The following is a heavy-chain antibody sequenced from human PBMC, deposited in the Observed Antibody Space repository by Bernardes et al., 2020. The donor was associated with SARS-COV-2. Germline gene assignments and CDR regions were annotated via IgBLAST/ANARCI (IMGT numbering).Heavy chain of an antibody. CDR1: GGSISSYY. V-gene: IGHV4-59*01. Sequence: SETLSLTCTVSGGSISSYYWSWIRQPPGKGLEWIGYIYYSGSTNYNPSLKSRVTITVDTSKNQFSLKLSSVTAADTAVYYCSRAHCRGRSCYLTRGSYGMDVSGQGTTVTVSS. CDR2: IYYSGST. J-gene: IGHJ6*02. CDR3: SRAHCRGRSCYLTRGSYGMDV. D-gene: IGHD2-15*01.